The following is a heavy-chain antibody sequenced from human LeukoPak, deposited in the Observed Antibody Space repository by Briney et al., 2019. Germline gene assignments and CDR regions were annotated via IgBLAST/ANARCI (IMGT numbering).Heavy chain of an antibody. D-gene: IGHD6-19*01. CDR3: ARGYSSGGGPFDR. CDR2: IYTSGST. J-gene: IGHJ5*02. CDR1: GFTFSSNY. Sequence: GGSLRLSCAASGFTFSSNYMSWVRQAPGKGLEWVSVIYTSGSTYYSDCMKGRFTISRDNSKNTRCLQMKSLRAEDTAVYYCARGYSSGGGPFDRWGQGTLVTVSS. V-gene: IGHV3-53*01.